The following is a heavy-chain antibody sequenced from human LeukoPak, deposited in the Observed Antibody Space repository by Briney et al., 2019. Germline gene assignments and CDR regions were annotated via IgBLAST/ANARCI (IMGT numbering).Heavy chain of an antibody. J-gene: IGHJ4*02. Sequence: SETLSLTCAVYGGSFSGYYWSWIRQPPGKGLEWIGEINHSGSTNYNPSLKSRVTISVDTSKSQRSLKLSSVTAADTAVYYCARGGAARPAIAVAGRAKKNQFDYWGQGTLVTVSS. D-gene: IGHD6-19*01. V-gene: IGHV4-34*01. CDR1: GGSFSGYY. CDR2: INHSGST. CDR3: ARGGAARPAIAVAGRAKKNQFDY.